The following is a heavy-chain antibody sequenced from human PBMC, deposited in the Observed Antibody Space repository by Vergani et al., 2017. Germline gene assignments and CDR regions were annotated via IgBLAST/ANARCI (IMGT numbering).Heavy chain of an antibody. CDR3: ARRVPFSAFEGQMLCYGLDV. Sequence: QGQLAQSGAEVKKPGSSVKVSCKASGGTFSSNSISWVRQAPGQGLEWMGRIIPIFGTTSYAQKFQGRVTILADESTSTAYMELRNLRSDDTAVYYCARRVPFSAFEGQMLCYGLDVWGQXP. D-gene: IGHD2-2*01. J-gene: IGHJ6*02. CDR2: IIPIFGTT. CDR1: GGTFSSNS. V-gene: IGHV1-69*13.